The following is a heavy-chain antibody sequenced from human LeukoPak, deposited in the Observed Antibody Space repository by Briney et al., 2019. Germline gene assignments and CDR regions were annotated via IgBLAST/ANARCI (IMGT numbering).Heavy chain of an antibody. D-gene: IGHD1-26*01. CDR3: ARDGWSRRGHTAEYFQH. V-gene: IGHV3-21*01. CDR1: GFTFSRYS. CDR2: IRSNSKYI. Sequence: PGGSLRLSCVVSGFTFSRYSMTWVRQAPGKGLEWVSSIRSNSKYIYYADSVKGRFTISRDNAKNSLYLQMNSLRAEDTAVYYCARDGWSRRGHTAEYFQHWGQGTLVTVSS. J-gene: IGHJ1*01.